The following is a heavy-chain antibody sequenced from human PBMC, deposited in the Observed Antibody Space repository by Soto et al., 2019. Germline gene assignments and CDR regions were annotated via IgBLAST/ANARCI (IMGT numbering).Heavy chain of an antibody. CDR3: AKTTDGWFSAFEI. CDR2: ISGSGTTA. V-gene: IGHV3-23*01. D-gene: IGHD6-19*01. Sequence: EVQLLESGGGLVQPGGSLRLSCAASGFVFSSDAMSWVRQALGKGLEWVSAISGSGTTAYYADSVKGRFIFSRDNPKNTMYLQMNSLRAEDTAVYFCAKTTDGWFSAFEIWGQGTVVTVSS. CDR1: GFVFSSDA. J-gene: IGHJ3*02.